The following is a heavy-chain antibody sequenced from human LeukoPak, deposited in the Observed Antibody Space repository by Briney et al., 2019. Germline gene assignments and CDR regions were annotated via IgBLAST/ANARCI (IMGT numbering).Heavy chain of an antibody. CDR2: INWNDDRT. CDR1: GFTFEDYG. CDR3: ARGLGDIVVVPAATPDY. J-gene: IGHJ4*02. D-gene: IGHD2-2*01. V-gene: IGHV3-20*04. Sequence: GGSLRLSCAASGFTFEDYGMSWVRQAPWKGLASVSGINWNDDRTGYAHSVKGRFTISRDNAKNALYLQMNSLRAEDTALYYRARGLGDIVVVPAATPDYWGQGTLVTVSS.